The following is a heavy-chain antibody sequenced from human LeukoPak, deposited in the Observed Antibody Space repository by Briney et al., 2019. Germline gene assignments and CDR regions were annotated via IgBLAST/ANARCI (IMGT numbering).Heavy chain of an antibody. CDR3: ARDFPYSYGYKGDFDY. J-gene: IGHJ4*02. Sequence: GASVKVSCKASGYTFTSYGISWVGQAPGQGLEWMGWISAYNGNTNYAQKLQGRVTMTTDTSTSTAYMELRSLRSDDTAVYYCARDFPYSYGYKGDFDYWGQGTLVTVSS. V-gene: IGHV1-18*04. D-gene: IGHD5-18*01. CDR2: ISAYNGNT. CDR1: GYTFTSYG.